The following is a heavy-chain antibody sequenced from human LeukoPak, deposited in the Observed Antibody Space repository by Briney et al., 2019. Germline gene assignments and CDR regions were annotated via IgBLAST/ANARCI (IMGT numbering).Heavy chain of an antibody. Sequence: ASVTVSCTASGGTFSIYAISWVRQAPGQGLEWMGGIIPIFGTANYAQKFQGRVTITADESTSTAYMELSSLRSEDTAVYYCARSGGEAVAGPMWGYYYYGMDVWGQGTTVTVSS. V-gene: IGHV1-69*13. CDR2: IIPIFGTA. CDR1: GGTFSIYA. J-gene: IGHJ6*02. CDR3: ARSGGEAVAGPMWGYYYYGMDV. D-gene: IGHD6-19*01.